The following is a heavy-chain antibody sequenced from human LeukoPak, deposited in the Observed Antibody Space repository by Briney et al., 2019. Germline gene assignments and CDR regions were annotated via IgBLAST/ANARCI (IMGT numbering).Heavy chain of an antibody. CDR2: IYSGGST. D-gene: IGHD3-22*01. Sequence: GGSLRLSCAASGFTVSSNYMSWVRQAPGKGLEWVSVIYSGGSTYYADSVKGRFTISRDNSKNTVNLQMNSLRPEDTAVYYCAKDHLPYYYDSSGYDAFDIWGQGTMVTVSS. CDR1: GFTVSSNY. CDR3: AKDHLPYYYDSSGYDAFDI. J-gene: IGHJ3*02. V-gene: IGHV3-53*01.